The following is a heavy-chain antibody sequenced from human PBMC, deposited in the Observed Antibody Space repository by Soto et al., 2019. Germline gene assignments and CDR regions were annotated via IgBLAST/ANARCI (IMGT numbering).Heavy chain of an antibody. Sequence: GESLKISCKGSGYSFTSYWIGWVGQMPGKGLEGGGVVYPGDSDTRYSPSFQGQVTISADKSISTAYLQWSSLKASDTAMYYCARLLSQDPSSFDYWGQGTLVTVSS. J-gene: IGHJ4*02. V-gene: IGHV5-51*01. CDR1: GYSFTSYW. D-gene: IGHD2-2*01. CDR3: ARLLSQDPSSFDY. CDR2: VYPGDSDT.